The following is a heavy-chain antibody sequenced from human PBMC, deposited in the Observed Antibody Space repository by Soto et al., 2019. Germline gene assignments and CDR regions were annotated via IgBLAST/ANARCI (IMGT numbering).Heavy chain of an antibody. J-gene: IGHJ3*02. Sequence: QVQLVQSGAEVKKPGASVKVSCKASGYTFTGYYMHWVRQAPGQGLEWMGWINPNSGGTNYAQKFQGWVTINRDTSIRTAYMELSRLRSDDTAVYYCARDQNDYIWGSYRSGAFDIWGQGTMVTVSS. CDR1: GYTFTGYY. CDR2: INPNSGGT. CDR3: ARDQNDYIWGSYRSGAFDI. D-gene: IGHD3-16*02. V-gene: IGHV1-2*04.